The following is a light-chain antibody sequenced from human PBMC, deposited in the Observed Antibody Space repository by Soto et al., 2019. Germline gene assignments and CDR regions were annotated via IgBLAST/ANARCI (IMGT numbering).Light chain of an antibody. CDR2: EVS. Sequence: QSALTQPASVSGSPGQSITVSCTGTRSDIGGYNFVSWYQQHPGKAPKLMIYEVSDRPSGVSNRFSGSKSGNTASLTISGLQAEDEADYYCSSYTSSNPLVFGGGTKLTVL. J-gene: IGLJ3*02. V-gene: IGLV2-14*01. CDR1: RSDIGGYNF. CDR3: SSYTSSNPLV.